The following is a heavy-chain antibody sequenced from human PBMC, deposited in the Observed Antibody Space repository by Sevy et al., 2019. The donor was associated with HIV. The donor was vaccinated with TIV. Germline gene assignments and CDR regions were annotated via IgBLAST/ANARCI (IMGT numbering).Heavy chain of an antibody. J-gene: IGHJ3*02. Sequence: GGSLRLSCAASGFTVSSNYMSWVRQAPGKGLEWVSVIYSGGSTYYAASVKGRFTISGDNFKNTLYLQMTVLTAEDTAVYYGARDCGKWSAAGRGDAFDIWGQGTMVTVSS. CDR1: GFTVSSNY. V-gene: IGHV3-53*01. D-gene: IGHD6-13*01. CDR2: IYSGGST. CDR3: ARDCGKWSAAGRGDAFDI.